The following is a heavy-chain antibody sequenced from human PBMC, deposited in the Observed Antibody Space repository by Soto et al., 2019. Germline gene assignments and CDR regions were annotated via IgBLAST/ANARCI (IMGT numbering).Heavy chain of an antibody. J-gene: IGHJ1*01. CDR3: ARDPSDLWEPDQYFPH. CDR1: GFTFSSYS. V-gene: IGHV3-21*01. CDR2: ISSSSRHI. Sequence: EVQLVESGGGLVKPGGSLTLSCAASGFTFSSYSMNWVRQAPGKGLEWGSSISSSSRHIYYADSVKGRFTISRDNAKNTLYLQMNSLRAEDTAMYFCARDPSDLWEPDQYFPHWGQGTQVGVSS. D-gene: IGHD1-26*01.